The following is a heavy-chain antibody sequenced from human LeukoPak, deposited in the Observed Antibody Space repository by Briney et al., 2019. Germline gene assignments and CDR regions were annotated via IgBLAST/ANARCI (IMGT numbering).Heavy chain of an antibody. CDR3: AKSSGSSWNYFDS. V-gene: IGHV3-23*01. D-gene: IGHD6-13*01. J-gene: IGHJ4*02. CDR1: GFTFSRYA. Sequence: PGGSLRLSCAASGFTFSRYAMTWVRQAPGKGLAWVSTLSTSGDTTYYADSVKGRFTISRDNSKNTVYLQLNSLRAEDTAIYYCAKSSGSSWNYFDSWGQGTLVTVSS. CDR2: LSTSGDTT.